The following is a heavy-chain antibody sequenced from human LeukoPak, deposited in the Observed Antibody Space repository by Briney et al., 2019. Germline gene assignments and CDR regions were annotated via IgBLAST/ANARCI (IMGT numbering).Heavy chain of an antibody. V-gene: IGHV4-59*01. CDR1: GGSISSYY. J-gene: IGHJ4*02. CDR2: IYYSGST. CDR3: ARAPDCSSTSCYGYYFDY. D-gene: IGHD2-2*01. Sequence: ASGTLSLTCTVSGGSISSYYWSWIRQPPGKGLEWIGYIYYSGSTNYNPSLKSRVTISVDTSKNQFSLKLSSVTAADTAVYYCARAPDCSSTSCYGYYFDYWGQGTLVTVSS.